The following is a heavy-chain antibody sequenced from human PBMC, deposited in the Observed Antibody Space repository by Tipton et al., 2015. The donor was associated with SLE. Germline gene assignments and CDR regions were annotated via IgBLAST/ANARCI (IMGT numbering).Heavy chain of an antibody. D-gene: IGHD3-16*01. CDR3: ASWGPIVYYYYYMDV. V-gene: IGHV4-39*07. J-gene: IGHJ6*03. Sequence: TLSLTCTVSGPSLSSSTYDWGWIRQPPGKGLEWIGSTYITGNTHYTPSLQSRVTISVDTSKNQFSLKLSSVTAADTAVYYCASWGPIVYYYYYMDVWGKGTTVTVSS. CDR1: GPSLSSSTYD. CDR2: TYITGNT.